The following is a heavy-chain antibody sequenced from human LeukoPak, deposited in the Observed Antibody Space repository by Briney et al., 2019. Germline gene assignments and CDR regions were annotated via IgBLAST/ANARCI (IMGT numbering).Heavy chain of an antibody. V-gene: IGHV4-4*07. D-gene: IGHD1-26*01. CDR3: AREHMEWELLHKYYYYYYMDV. Sequence: PSETLSLTCTVSGGSISSYYWSWIRQPAGKGLEWIGRIYTSGSTNYNPSLKSRVTMSVDTSKNQFSLKLSSVTAADTAVYYCAREHMEWELLHKYYYYYYMDVWGKGTTVTVSS. CDR2: IYTSGST. J-gene: IGHJ6*03. CDR1: GGSISSYY.